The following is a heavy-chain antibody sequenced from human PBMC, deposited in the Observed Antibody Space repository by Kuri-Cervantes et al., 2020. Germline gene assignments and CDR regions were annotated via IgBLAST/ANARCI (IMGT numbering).Heavy chain of an antibody. CDR2: ISWNSDYI. CDR1: GFTFDDYA. Sequence: GGSLRLSCAASGFTFDDYAMHWVRQAPGKGLEWVSGISWNSDYIGYADSVKGRFTISRDNAKNSLYLQMNSLRAEDTALYYCAKDGFYYYDSSGFFDYWGQGTLVTVSS. CDR3: AKDGFYYYDSSGFFDY. J-gene: IGHJ4*02. D-gene: IGHD3-22*01. V-gene: IGHV3-9*01.